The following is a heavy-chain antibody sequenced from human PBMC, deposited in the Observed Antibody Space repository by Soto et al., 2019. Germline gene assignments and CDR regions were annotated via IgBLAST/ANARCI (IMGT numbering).Heavy chain of an antibody. CDR1: GYSFTSYW. V-gene: IGHV5-51*01. Sequence: PGESLKISCKGSGYSFTSYWIGWVRQMPGKGLEWMGIIYPGDSDTRYSPSFQGQVTISADKSISTAYLQWSSLKASDTAMYYCARSGILVHTHYYYGMDVWGQGTTVTVSS. J-gene: IGHJ6*02. CDR2: IYPGDSDT. D-gene: IGHD2-21*01. CDR3: ARSGILVHTHYYYGMDV.